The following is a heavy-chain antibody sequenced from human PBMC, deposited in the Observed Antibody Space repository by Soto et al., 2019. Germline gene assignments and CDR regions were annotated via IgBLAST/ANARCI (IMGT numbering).Heavy chain of an antibody. CDR3: ARLYYDFWSGYPRVYGTDV. CDR2: IYYSGST. D-gene: IGHD3-3*01. V-gene: IGHV4-39*01. CDR1: GGSISSSSYY. Sequence: SETLSLTCTVSGGSISSSSYYWGWIRQPPGKGLEWIGSIYYSGSTYYNPSLKSRVTISVDTSKNQFSLKLSSVTAADTAVYYCARLYYDFWSGYPRVYGTDVWGLGTTVTVSS. J-gene: IGHJ6*02.